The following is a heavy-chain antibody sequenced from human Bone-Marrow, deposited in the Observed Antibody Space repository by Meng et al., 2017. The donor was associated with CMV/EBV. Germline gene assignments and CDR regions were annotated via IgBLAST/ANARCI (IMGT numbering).Heavy chain of an antibody. CDR2: IIPILGIA. CDR3: ARDTTSGWYKYFDY. V-gene: IGHV1-69*10. CDR1: GGTFSSYA. Sequence: SVKVSCKASGGTFSSYAISWVRQAPGQGLEWMGGIIPILGIANYAQKFQGRVTITADKSTSTAYMELSSLRSEDTAVYYCARDTTSGWYKYFDYWGQGTLVTVSS. D-gene: IGHD6-19*01. J-gene: IGHJ4*02.